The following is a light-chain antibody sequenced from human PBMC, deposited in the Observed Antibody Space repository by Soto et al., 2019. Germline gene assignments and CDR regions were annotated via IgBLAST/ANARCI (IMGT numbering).Light chain of an antibody. J-gene: IGLJ2*01. V-gene: IGLV4-69*01. CDR2: LNSDGGH. CDR1: SGHSSYA. CDR3: QTWGTAIHDVV. Sequence: QPVLTQSPSASASLGASVKLTCTLSSGHSSYAIAWHQQQPEKGPRYLMKLNSDGGHNKGDGIPDRFSGSSSGAERHLTISSLQSEDEADYYCQTWGTAIHDVVFGGGTKLTVL.